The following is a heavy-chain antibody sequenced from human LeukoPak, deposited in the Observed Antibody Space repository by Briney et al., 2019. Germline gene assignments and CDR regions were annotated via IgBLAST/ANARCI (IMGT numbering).Heavy chain of an antibody. CDR1: GGTFSSYA. D-gene: IGHD3-3*02. CDR3: AAGATATRIYYYYGMDV. V-gene: IGHV1-69*06. Sequence: SVKVCCKASGGTFSSYAISWVRQAPGQGLEWMGGIIPIFGTANYAQKFQGRVTITANKSTSTAYKELSSLRSEDTAVYYCAAGATATRIYYYYGMDVWGKGTTVTVSS. J-gene: IGHJ6*04. CDR2: IIPIFGTA.